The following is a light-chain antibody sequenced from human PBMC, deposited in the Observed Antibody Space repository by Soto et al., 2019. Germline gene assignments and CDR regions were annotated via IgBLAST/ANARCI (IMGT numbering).Light chain of an antibody. CDR2: EGS. Sequence: QSVLTQPASVSGSPGQSITICCTGTSSDVGSYNLVSWYQQHPGKAPKLMIYEGSKRPSGVSNRFSGSKSGNTASLTISGLQAEAEADYYCCSYAGSSTFAYVFGTGTKLTVL. V-gene: IGLV2-23*03. CDR1: SSDVGSYNL. CDR3: CSYAGSSTFAYV. J-gene: IGLJ1*01.